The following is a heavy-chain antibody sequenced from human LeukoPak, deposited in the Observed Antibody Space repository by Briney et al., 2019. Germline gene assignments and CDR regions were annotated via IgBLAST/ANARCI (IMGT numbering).Heavy chain of an antibody. Sequence: GTSLRLSCAASGLTFSNYGMHWVRQAPGKGLEWVAVIWYDGTNKYYVDSVKGRFTISRDNSKNTLYLQMNSLRPEDTALYYCARMDSRTWSRPAAFDIWGRGTMVTVSS. V-gene: IGHV3-33*01. D-gene: IGHD6-13*01. CDR2: IWYDGTNK. J-gene: IGHJ3*02. CDR1: GLTFSNYG. CDR3: ARMDSRTWSRPAAFDI.